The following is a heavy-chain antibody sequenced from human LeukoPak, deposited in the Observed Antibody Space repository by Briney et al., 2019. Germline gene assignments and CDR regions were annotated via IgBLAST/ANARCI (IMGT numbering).Heavy chain of an antibody. CDR1: GFTFNSYA. Sequence: GGSLRLSCAASGFTFNSYAMHWVRQAPGKGLEWVAVVSDDGSNKYYADSVKGRFTISRVNSKNTLYLQMNSLRAEDTAVYYCAREPISYYYLDYWGQGTLVTVSS. D-gene: IGHD3-10*01. CDR2: VSDDGSNK. V-gene: IGHV3-30*07. CDR3: AREPISYYYLDY. J-gene: IGHJ4*02.